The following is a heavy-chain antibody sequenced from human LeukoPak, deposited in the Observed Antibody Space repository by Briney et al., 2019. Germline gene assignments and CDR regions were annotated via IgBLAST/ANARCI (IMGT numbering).Heavy chain of an antibody. CDR2: ISGSGGST. J-gene: IGHJ4*02. CDR1: GFTFSSYA. CDR3: AKSLPPYYDILTGYYIEGGFDY. D-gene: IGHD3-9*01. V-gene: IGHV3-23*01. Sequence: PGGSLRLSCAASGFTFSSYAMSWVRQAPGKGLEWVSAISGSGGSTYYADSVKGRFTISRDNSKNTLYLQMNSLRAEDTAVYYCAKSLPPYYDILTGYYIEGGFDYWGQGTLVTVSS.